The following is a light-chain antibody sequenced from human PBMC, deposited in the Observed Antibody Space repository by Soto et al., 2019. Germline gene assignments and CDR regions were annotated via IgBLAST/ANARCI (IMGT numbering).Light chain of an antibody. V-gene: IGLV1-47*01. J-gene: IGLJ7*01. CDR2: RNN. CDR3: AAWDDSLSGAV. CDR1: SSNIGSNY. Sequence: QSVLTQPPSASGTPGQRVTISCSGSSSNIGSNYVYWYQQLPGTAPKLLIYRNNQWPSGVPDRFSGSKSGTSASLAISGLRSEDEADYYCAAWDDSLSGAVFGGGTQLTVL.